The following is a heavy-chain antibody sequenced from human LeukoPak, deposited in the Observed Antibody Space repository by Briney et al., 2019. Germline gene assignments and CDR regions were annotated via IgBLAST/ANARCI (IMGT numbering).Heavy chain of an antibody. CDR1: GFTFSTYA. CDR3: ARNDFGSGWLGDY. D-gene: IGHD6-19*01. CDR2: IGGGGGGT. J-gene: IGHJ4*02. V-gene: IGHV3-23*01. Sequence: GGSLRLSCAASGFTFSTYAMSWVRQAPGKGLEWVSTIGGGGGGTYYADSVKGRFTISRDTSKNPLFLQMNSLRVEDTAVYYCARNDFGSGWLGDYWGQGTLVTVFS.